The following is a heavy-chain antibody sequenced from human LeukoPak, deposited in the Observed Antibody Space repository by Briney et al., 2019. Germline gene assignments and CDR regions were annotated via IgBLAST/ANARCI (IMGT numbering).Heavy chain of an antibody. CDR1: GGSFSGYY. J-gene: IGHJ4*02. D-gene: IGHD3-22*01. V-gene: IGHV4-34*01. CDR2: INHSGST. Sequence: SETLSLTCAVYGGSFSGYYWSWIRQPPGKGLEWIGEINHSGSTNYNPSLKSRVTISVDTSKNQFSLKLSSVTAADTAVYYCARRGYYYDSSGYYYFDYWGQGTLVTVSS. CDR3: ARRGYYYDSSGYYYFDY.